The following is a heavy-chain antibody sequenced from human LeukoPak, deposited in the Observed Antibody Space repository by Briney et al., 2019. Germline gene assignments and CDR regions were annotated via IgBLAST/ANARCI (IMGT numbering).Heavy chain of an antibody. CDR3: ARDQVGATPPNAFDI. J-gene: IGHJ3*02. Sequence: SETLSLTCTVSGGSISSYYWSWIRQPPGKGLEWIGYIYYSGSTNYNPSLKSRVTISVDTSKNQFSLKLSSVTAADTAVYYCARDQVGATPPNAFDIWGQGTMVTVSS. V-gene: IGHV4-59*01. CDR2: IYYSGST. D-gene: IGHD1-26*01. CDR1: GGSISSYY.